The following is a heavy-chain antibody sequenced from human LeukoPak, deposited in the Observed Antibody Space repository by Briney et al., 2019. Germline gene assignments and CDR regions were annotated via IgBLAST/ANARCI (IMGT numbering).Heavy chain of an antibody. J-gene: IGHJ3*02. D-gene: IGHD3-10*01. CDR2: INPSGGST. CDR1: GYTFTSYY. V-gene: IGHV1-46*01. Sequence: ASVKVSCKASGYTFTSYYMHWVRQAPGQGLEWMGIINPSGGSTSYAQKFQGRVTMTRDTSTSTVYMELSSLRSEDTAVYYCARVHYYGSGSYSGGAFDIWGQGTMVTLSS. CDR3: ARVHYYGSGSYSGGAFDI.